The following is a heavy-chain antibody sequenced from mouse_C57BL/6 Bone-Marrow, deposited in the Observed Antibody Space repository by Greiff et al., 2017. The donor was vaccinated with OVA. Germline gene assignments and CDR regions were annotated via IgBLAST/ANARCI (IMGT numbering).Heavy chain of an antibody. J-gene: IGHJ4*01. CDR2: ISNGGGST. V-gene: IGHV5-12*01. CDR1: GFTFSDYY. Sequence: DVMLVESGGGLVQPGGSLKLSCAASGFTFSDYYMDWVRQTPEKRLEWVAYISNGGGSTYYPDTVKGRFTISRDNAKNTLYLQRSRLTSEDTAMYYCAREIYMDYWGQGTSVTVSS. CDR3: AREIYMDY.